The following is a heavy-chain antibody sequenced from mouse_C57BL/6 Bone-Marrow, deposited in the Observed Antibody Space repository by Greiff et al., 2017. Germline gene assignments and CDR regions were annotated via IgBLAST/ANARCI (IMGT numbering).Heavy chain of an antibody. V-gene: IGHV1-4*01. J-gene: IGHJ4*01. CDR2: INPSSGYT. Sequence: RVESGAELARPGASVKMSCKASGYTFTSYTMHWVKQRPGQGLEWIGYINPSSGYTKYNQKFKDKATLTADKSSSTAYMQLSSLTSEDSAVYYCASWDALYYAMDYWGQGTSVTVSS. CDR3: ASWDALYYAMDY. CDR1: GYTFTSYT. D-gene: IGHD4-1*01.